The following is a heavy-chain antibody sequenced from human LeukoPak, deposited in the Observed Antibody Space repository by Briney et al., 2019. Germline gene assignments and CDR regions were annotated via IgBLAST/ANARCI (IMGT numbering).Heavy chain of an antibody. D-gene: IGHD1-26*01. CDR1: GFTFSSYS. J-gene: IGHJ6*03. CDR3: ARDVLGRSYMDV. CDR2: ISSSSSTI. Sequence: GGSLRLSCAASGFTFSSYSMNWVRQAPGKGLQWVSYISSSSSTIYYADSVKGRLTISRDNAKNSLYLQMNSLRAEDTAVYYCARDVLGRSYMDVWGKGTTFTVSS. V-gene: IGHV3-48*01.